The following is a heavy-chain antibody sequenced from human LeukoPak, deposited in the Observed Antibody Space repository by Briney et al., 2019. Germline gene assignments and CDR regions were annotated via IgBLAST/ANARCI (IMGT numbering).Heavy chain of an antibody. CDR1: GFTVSSNY. CDR3: ARDVVGATYFD. D-gene: IGHD1-26*01. CDR2: IYSGGST. Sequence: GGSLRLSCAASGFTVSSNYMTWVRQAPGKGLEWVSIIYSGGSTSYADSVKGRFTISRDNSKNTLYLQMNSLRAEDTAVYYCARDVVGATYFDWGQGTQVTVSS. J-gene: IGHJ4*02. V-gene: IGHV3-53*01.